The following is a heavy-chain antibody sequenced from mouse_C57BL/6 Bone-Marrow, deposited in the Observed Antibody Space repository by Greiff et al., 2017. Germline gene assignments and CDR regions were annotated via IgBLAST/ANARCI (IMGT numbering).Heavy chain of an antibody. CDR3: TRAPNWYFDV. CDR1: GFTFSSYA. J-gene: IGHJ1*03. V-gene: IGHV5-9-1*02. Sequence: EVKLMESGEGLVKPGGSLKLSCAASGFTFSSYAMSWVRQTPEKRLEWVAYISSGGDYIYYADTVKGRFTISRDNDRNTLYLQMSSLKSEDTAMYYCTRAPNWYFDVWGTGTTVTVSA. CDR2: ISSGGDYI.